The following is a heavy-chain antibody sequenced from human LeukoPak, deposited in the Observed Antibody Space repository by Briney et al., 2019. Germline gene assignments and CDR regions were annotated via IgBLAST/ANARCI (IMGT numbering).Heavy chain of an antibody. CDR1: GFSYSSLW. D-gene: IGHD3-3*01. J-gene: IGHJ4*02. CDR2: INGDGTTS. CDR3: TRDFDFSSAI. Sequence: GGSLRLSCATSGFSYSSLWMHWVRQTPGKGLAWVARINGDGTTSSHADSVKGRFTISRDNAKNTLFLQMNSLRAEDTAVYYCTRDFDFSSAIWGQGTLVTVSS. V-gene: IGHV3-74*01.